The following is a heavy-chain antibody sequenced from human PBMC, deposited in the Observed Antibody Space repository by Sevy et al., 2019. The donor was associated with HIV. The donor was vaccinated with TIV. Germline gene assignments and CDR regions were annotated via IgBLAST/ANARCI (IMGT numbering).Heavy chain of an antibody. V-gene: IGHV3-21*01. CDR2: ISSSGTYI. Sequence: GGSLRLSCAASGFTFTNYNMNWVRQAPGKGLEWVSSISSSGTYIYYADSVKGPFTISRDNAKNSLYLQMNSLRPEDTAVYYCASLYCSGGNCYWFDPWGQGTLVTVSS. CDR3: ASLYCSGGNCYWFDP. J-gene: IGHJ5*02. D-gene: IGHD2-15*01. CDR1: GFTFTNYN.